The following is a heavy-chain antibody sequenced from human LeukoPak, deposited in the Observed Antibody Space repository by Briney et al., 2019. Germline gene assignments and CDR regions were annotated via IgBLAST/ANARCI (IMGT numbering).Heavy chain of an antibody. Sequence: ASVQVSCQASGYTFTGYYMHWVRQAPGQGLEWMGRINPNSGGTNYAQKFQGRVTMTRDTSISTAYMELSRLRSDDTAVYYCARGYCSSTSCYRFDYWGQGTLVTVSS. J-gene: IGHJ4*02. CDR2: INPNSGGT. V-gene: IGHV1-2*06. D-gene: IGHD2-2*02. CDR3: ARGYCSSTSCYRFDY. CDR1: GYTFTGYY.